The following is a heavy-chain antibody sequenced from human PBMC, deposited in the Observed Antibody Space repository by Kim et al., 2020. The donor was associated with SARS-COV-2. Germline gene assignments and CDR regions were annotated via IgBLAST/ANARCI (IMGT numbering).Heavy chain of an antibody. D-gene: IGHD3-9*01. Sequence: GGSLRLSCAASGFTFNTYWMSWVRQAPGKWLEWVANIKHDGSEKYYLDSVSGRFTISRDNAKNSLYLQMNTLRAEDTAVYYCARRFFDKYFFDYWGHGALVTVSS. CDR3: ARRFFDKYFFDY. J-gene: IGHJ4*01. CDR1: GFTFNTYW. V-gene: IGHV3-7*01. CDR2: IKHDGSEK.